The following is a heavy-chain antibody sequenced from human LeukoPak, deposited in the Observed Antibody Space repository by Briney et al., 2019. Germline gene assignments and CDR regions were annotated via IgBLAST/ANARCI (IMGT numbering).Heavy chain of an antibody. Sequence: ASVKVSCKVSGYTLTELSMHWVRQALGKGLECMGGFDPEDGETIYAQKFQGRVTMTEDTSTDTAYMELSSLRSEDTAVYYCATDRAWLRRSGYYYYGMDVWGQGTTVTVSS. V-gene: IGHV1-24*01. D-gene: IGHD5-12*01. CDR2: FDPEDGET. CDR1: GYTLTELS. J-gene: IGHJ6*02. CDR3: ATDRAWLRRSGYYYYGMDV.